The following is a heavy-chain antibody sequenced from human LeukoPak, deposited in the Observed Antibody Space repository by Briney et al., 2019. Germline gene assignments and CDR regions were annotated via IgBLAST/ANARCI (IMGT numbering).Heavy chain of an antibody. D-gene: IGHD6-19*01. CDR1: GYTFTSYY. CDR3: ARGDSSGWYDDYYYHYGMDV. CDR2: INPSGGST. Sequence: ASVKVSCKASGYTFTSYYMHWVRQAPGQGLEWMGIINPSGGSTSYAQKFQGRVTMTRDTSTSTVYMELSSLRSEDTAVYYCARGDSSGWYDDYYYHYGMDVWGQGTTVTVSS. J-gene: IGHJ6*02. V-gene: IGHV1-46*01.